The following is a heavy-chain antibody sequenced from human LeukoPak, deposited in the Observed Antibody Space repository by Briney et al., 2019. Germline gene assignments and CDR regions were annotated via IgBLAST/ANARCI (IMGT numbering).Heavy chain of an antibody. CDR1: GGSISSSSYY. J-gene: IGHJ4*02. V-gene: IGHV4-39*07. Sequence: SETLSLTCTVSGGSISSSSYYWGWIRQPPGKGLEWIGSIYYSGSTYYNPSLKSRVTISVDTSKNQFSLKLSSVTAADTAVYYCARASSSGVRLFDYWGQGTLVTVSS. CDR3: ARASSSGVRLFDY. CDR2: IYYSGST. D-gene: IGHD6-19*01.